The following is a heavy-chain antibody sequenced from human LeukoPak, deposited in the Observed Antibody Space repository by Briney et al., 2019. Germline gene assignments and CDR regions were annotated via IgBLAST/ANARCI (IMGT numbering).Heavy chain of an antibody. CDR1: GFTFSNHG. CDR2: IRFDGSHK. CDR3: SKDLTSDFEGDFDP. D-gene: IGHD2-21*02. Sequence: GGSLRLSCAASGFTFSNHGMHWVRQAPGKGLEWVALIRFDGSHKYYADSVKGRFTISRDNSKSTLYLQMNSLGAEDTAVYYCSKDLTSDFEGDFDPWGQGTLVTVSS. V-gene: IGHV3-30*02. J-gene: IGHJ5*02.